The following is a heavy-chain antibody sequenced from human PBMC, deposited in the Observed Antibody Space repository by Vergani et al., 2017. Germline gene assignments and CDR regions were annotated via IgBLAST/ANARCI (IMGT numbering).Heavy chain of an antibody. CDR2: IDYSGST. J-gene: IGHJ4*02. V-gene: IGHV4-39*01. Sequence: QLQLQESGPGLVKPSETLSLTCTVSGGSISSSSYYWGWIRQPPGKGLEWIGSIDYSGSTYYNPSLKSRVPISVDTSKNQFSLKLSSVTAADTAVYYCVRRSGGSCYWGQGTLVTVSS. CDR1: GGSISSSSYY. CDR3: VRRSGGSCY. D-gene: IGHD2-15*01.